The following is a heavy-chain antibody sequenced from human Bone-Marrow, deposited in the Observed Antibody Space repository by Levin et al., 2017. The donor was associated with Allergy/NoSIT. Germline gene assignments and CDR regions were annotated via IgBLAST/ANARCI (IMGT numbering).Heavy chain of an antibody. CDR3: ARDSWLQLIGYAFDI. J-gene: IGHJ3*02. CDR1: GFTFSSYA. CDR2: ISYDGSNK. Sequence: GGSLRLSCAASGFTFSSYAMHWVRQAPGKGLEWVAVISYDGSNKYYADSVKGRFTISRDNSKNTLYLQMNSLRAEDTAVYYCARDSWLQLIGYAFDIWGHGTMVTVSS. D-gene: IGHD5-24*01. V-gene: IGHV3-30*04.